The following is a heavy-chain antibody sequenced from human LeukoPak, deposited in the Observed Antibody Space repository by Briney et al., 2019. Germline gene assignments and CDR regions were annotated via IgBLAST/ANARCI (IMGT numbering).Heavy chain of an antibody. CDR1: GFTFSSYA. CDR2: ISGSGGST. Sequence: PGGSLRLSCAASGFTFSSYAMSWVRQAPGKGLEWVSAISGSGGSTYYADSVKGRFTISRDNSKNTLYLQMNSLRAEDTAVYYCAKTQYGSGSGTNDAFDIWGQGTMVTVSS. CDR3: AKTQYGSGSGTNDAFDI. J-gene: IGHJ3*02. D-gene: IGHD3-10*01. V-gene: IGHV3-23*01.